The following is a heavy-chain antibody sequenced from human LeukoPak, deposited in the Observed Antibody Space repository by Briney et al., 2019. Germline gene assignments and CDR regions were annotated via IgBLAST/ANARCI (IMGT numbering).Heavy chain of an antibody. Sequence: GASVKVSCKASGYAFTSYDINWVRQATGQGLEWMGWMNPNSGNTGYAQKFQGRVTMTRNTSISTAYMELSSLRSEDTAVYYCARMDSSSSQFGGYWGQGNLVTVSS. V-gene: IGHV1-8*01. CDR2: MNPNSGNT. D-gene: IGHD6-6*01. CDR1: GYAFTSYD. CDR3: ARMDSSSSQFGGY. J-gene: IGHJ4*02.